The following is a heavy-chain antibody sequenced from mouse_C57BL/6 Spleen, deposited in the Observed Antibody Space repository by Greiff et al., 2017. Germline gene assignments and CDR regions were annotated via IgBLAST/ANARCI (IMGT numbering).Heavy chain of an antibody. CDR3: ARSITTVVGMDY. CDR1: GYTFTGYW. CDR2: ILPGSGST. D-gene: IGHD1-1*01. Sequence: QVQLQQSGAELMKPGASVKLSCKATGYTFTGYWIEWVKQRPGPGLEWIGEILPGSGSTNYNAKFKGKATFTADTSSNTAYMQLSSLTTEDSAIYYCARSITTVVGMDYWGQGTSVTVSS. J-gene: IGHJ4*01. V-gene: IGHV1-9*01.